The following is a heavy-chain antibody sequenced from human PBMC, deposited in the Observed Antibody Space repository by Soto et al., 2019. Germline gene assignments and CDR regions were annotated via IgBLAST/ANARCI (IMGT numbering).Heavy chain of an antibody. V-gene: IGHV3-74*01. CDR3: ARGSNHFDY. J-gene: IGHJ4*02. Sequence: EVQLVESGGGLVQPGGSLRLSCAASGFTFSPFWMHWVRQVPGKGPVWVSRTNSDGNSTSYADSVKGRFTISRDNAKNTLYLQMNSLRAEDTAVYYFARGSNHFDYWGQGTLVTVSS. CDR1: GFTFSPFW. D-gene: IGHD4-4*01. CDR2: TNSDGNST.